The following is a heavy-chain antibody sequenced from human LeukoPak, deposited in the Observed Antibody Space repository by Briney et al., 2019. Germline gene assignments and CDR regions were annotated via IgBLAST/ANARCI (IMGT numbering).Heavy chain of an antibody. CDR3: ARHGWSVGAIFDY. Sequence: ASVKVSCKASGYTFTSYDINWVRQATGQGLEWMGWMNPNSGNTGYAQKFQGRVTMTRNTSISTAYMELRSLRSDDTAVYYCARHGWSVGAIFDYWGQGTLVTVSS. V-gene: IGHV1-8*01. CDR2: MNPNSGNT. J-gene: IGHJ4*02. CDR1: GYTFTSYD. D-gene: IGHD1-26*01.